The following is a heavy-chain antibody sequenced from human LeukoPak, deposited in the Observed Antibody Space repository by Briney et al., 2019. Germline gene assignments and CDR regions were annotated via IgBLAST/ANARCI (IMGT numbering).Heavy chain of an antibody. CDR2: INPSGGST. V-gene: IGHV1-46*01. CDR1: GYTFTSYY. Sequence: GASVKVSCKASGYTFTSYYMHWVRQAPGQGLEWMGIINPSGGSTSYAQKFQGRVTMTRDTSTSTVYMGLSSLRSEDTAVYYCARPPVMRCSSTSCYTDYDSWYFDLWGRGTLVTVSS. CDR3: ARPPVMRCSSTSCYTDYDSWYFDL. D-gene: IGHD2-2*02. J-gene: IGHJ2*01.